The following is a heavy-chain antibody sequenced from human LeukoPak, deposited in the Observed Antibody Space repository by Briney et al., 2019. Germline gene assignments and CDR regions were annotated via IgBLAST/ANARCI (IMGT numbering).Heavy chain of an antibody. CDR2: IDWDDDK. CDR3: ARTLDYGGNTGFDY. V-gene: IGHV2-70*04. CDR1: GFSLSTSGMR. Sequence: SGPALVEPTQTLTLTCTFSGFSLSTSGMRVSWIRQPPGKALEWLARIDWDDDKFYSTSLKTRLTISKDTSKNQVVLTMTNMDPVDTATYYCARTLDYGGNTGFDYWGQGTLVTVSS. J-gene: IGHJ4*02. D-gene: IGHD4-23*01.